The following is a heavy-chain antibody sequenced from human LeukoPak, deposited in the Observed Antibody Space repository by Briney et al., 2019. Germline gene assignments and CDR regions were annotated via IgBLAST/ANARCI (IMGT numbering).Heavy chain of an antibody. J-gene: IGHJ3*01. D-gene: IGHD7-27*01. CDR2: IYYSGDV. V-gene: IGHV4-31*03. Sequence: SQTLSLTCTVSGGSIYSAAYYWSWIRQHPGKGLEWIGYIYYSGDVYYNPSLRSRVTISVDTSQNQFSLELSSVTAADTAMYYCAREINGDPPYDAFDVWGQGTMVTISS. CDR1: GGSIYSAAYY. CDR3: AREINGDPPYDAFDV.